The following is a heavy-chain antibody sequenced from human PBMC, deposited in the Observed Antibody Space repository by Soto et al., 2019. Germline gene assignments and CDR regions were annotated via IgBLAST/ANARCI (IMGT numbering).Heavy chain of an antibody. CDR1: GYTFTSYG. CDR2: ISAYNGNT. J-gene: IGHJ6*02. Sequence: GASVKVSCKASGYTFTSYGISWVRQAPGQGLEWMGWISAYNGNTNYAQKLQGRVTMTTDTSTSTAYMELRSLRSDDTAVHYCARRSGELLYYYYGMDVWGQGTTVTAP. D-gene: IGHD1-26*01. V-gene: IGHV1-18*01. CDR3: ARRSGELLYYYYGMDV.